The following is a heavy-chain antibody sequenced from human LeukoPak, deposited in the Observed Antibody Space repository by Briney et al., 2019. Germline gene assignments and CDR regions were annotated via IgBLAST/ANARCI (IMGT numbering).Heavy chain of an antibody. D-gene: IGHD3-3*01. V-gene: IGHV4-59*01. CDR2: IYYTGRA. CDR1: GGPLSRYY. J-gene: IGHJ4*02. CDR3: ARGDFWSGAPTD. Sequence: SETLSLTCTVSGGPLSRYYWSWIRQPPATGLEGIGYIYYTGRADYNHSLKSRVSMSVDTSKNQFSLRVNSMTAVDTAVYYCARGDFWSGAPTDWGQGTLVTVSS.